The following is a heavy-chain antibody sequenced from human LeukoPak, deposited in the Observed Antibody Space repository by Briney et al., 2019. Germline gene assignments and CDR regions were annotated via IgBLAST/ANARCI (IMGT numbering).Heavy chain of an antibody. J-gene: IGHJ4*02. D-gene: IGHD3-3*01. CDR1: GFTFSSYS. Sequence: GGSLRLSCAASGFTFSSYSMNWVRQAPGKGLEWVSSISSSSSYIYYADSVKGRFTISRDNAKNTLYLQMNSLRAEDTAVYYCARPSLRFLEWFSYWGQGTLVTVSS. V-gene: IGHV3-21*01. CDR3: ARPSLRFLEWFSY. CDR2: ISSSSSYI.